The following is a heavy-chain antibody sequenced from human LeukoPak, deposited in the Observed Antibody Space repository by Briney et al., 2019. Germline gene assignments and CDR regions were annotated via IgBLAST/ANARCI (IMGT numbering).Heavy chain of an antibody. Sequence: ASVKVSCKASGGTFSSYAISWVRQAPGQGLEWMRGIIPIFGTANYAQKFQGRVTITADESTSTAYMELSGLRSEDTAVYYCARALLLPSIGSGSYYTAHYYYYYYMDVWGKGTTVTISS. CDR3: ARALLLPSIGSGSYYTAHYYYYYYMDV. V-gene: IGHV1-69*13. CDR1: GGTFSSYA. J-gene: IGHJ6*03. CDR2: IIPIFGTA. D-gene: IGHD3-10*01.